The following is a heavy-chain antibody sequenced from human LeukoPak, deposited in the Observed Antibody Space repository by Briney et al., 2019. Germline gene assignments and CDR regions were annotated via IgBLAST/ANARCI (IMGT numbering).Heavy chain of an antibody. D-gene: IGHD6-19*01. Sequence: ASVTVSCTASAYTITSYGLSWVRQAPGQGLECMGWISAYNGNTNFAQKLQGRVTMTTDTSTSTAYMELRSLRSDDTAVYYCARMQYSSGWYHRYFDYWGQGTLVTVSS. CDR1: AYTITSYG. CDR3: ARMQYSSGWYHRYFDY. CDR2: ISAYNGNT. V-gene: IGHV1-18*01. J-gene: IGHJ4*02.